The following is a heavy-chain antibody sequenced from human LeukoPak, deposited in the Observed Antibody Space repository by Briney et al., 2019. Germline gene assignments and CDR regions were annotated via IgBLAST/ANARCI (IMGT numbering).Heavy chain of an antibody. D-gene: IGHD3-22*01. CDR3: AKEGIYYDSDGYYLNY. Sequence: GGSLRLSCAASGFTFSSYGMHWVRQAPGKGLEWVAFIRYDGSNKYYADSVKGRFTISRDNSKNTLYLQMNSLRPEDTAVYYCAKEGIYYDSDGYYLNYWGQGTLVTVSS. CDR2: IRYDGSNK. J-gene: IGHJ4*02. CDR1: GFTFSSYG. V-gene: IGHV3-30*02.